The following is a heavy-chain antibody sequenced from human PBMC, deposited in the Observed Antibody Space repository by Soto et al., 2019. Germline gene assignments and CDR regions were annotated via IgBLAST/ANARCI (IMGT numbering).Heavy chain of an antibody. CDR2: IYYSGST. CDR1: GGSISSGDYY. CDR3: ARLPVLMVYAYYYYGMDV. Sequence: SETLSLTCNVSGGSISSGDYYWSWIRQPTGKGLEWIGYIYYSGSTYYNPSLKSRVTISVDTSKNQFSLKLSSVTAADTAVYYCARLPVLMVYAYYYYGMDVWGQGTTVTVSS. D-gene: IGHD2-8*01. J-gene: IGHJ6*02. V-gene: IGHV4-30-4*01.